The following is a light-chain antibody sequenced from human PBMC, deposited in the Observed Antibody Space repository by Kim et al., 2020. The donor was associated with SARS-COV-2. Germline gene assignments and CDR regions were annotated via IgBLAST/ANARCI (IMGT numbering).Light chain of an antibody. J-gene: IGLJ1*01. Sequence: SYELTQPPSVSGSPGQTASITCSGDELGDKYASWYQQRPGQSPVLVMYQDNKRPSGIPERFSGSNSGNTATLTISGTQAMDEADYYCQAWDTNTKYVFGTGTKVTVL. CDR2: QDN. CDR3: QAWDTNTKYV. CDR1: ELGDKY. V-gene: IGLV3-1*01.